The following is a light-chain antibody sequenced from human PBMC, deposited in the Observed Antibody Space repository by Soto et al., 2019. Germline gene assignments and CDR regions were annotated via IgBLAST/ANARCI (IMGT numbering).Light chain of an antibody. CDR3: STWDDSLNGVV. CDR1: TSNIGSNT. J-gene: IGLJ3*02. Sequence: QSMLTQPPSASGTPGQRVTISCSGSTSNIGSNTVNWYQQLPRTAPKLLIYSNNERPSGVPDRFSGSKSGTSASLATSGLQSEDEADYYCSTWDDSLNGVVFGGGTKVTVL. CDR2: SNN. V-gene: IGLV1-44*01.